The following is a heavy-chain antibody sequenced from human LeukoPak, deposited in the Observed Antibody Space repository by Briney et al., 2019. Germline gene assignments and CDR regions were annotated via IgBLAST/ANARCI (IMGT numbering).Heavy chain of an antibody. CDR1: GASIKSYY. Sequence: SETLSLTCDVAGASIKSYYWNWIRQPPGKGLEWIVYIYYIGSTNYNPSLKSRVIISLDTSKNHFSLKLSSVTAADTAVYYCARLVGSEYDFDTFDIWGQGTMVTVSS. CDR2: IYYIGST. D-gene: IGHD3-3*01. CDR3: ARLVGSEYDFDTFDI. J-gene: IGHJ3*02. V-gene: IGHV4-59*01.